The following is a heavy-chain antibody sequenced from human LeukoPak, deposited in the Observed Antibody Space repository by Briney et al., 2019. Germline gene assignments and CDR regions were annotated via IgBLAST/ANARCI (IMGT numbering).Heavy chain of an antibody. Sequence: ASVKVSCKASGGTFSSYAISWVRQAPGQGLEWMGWINPNSGGTNYAQKFQGRVTMTRDTSISTAYMELSRLRSDDTAVYYCARSPSDYYDSSGYYYPWGQGTLVTASS. D-gene: IGHD3-22*01. CDR2: INPNSGGT. V-gene: IGHV1-2*02. CDR1: GGTFSSYA. J-gene: IGHJ5*02. CDR3: ARSPSDYYDSSGYYYP.